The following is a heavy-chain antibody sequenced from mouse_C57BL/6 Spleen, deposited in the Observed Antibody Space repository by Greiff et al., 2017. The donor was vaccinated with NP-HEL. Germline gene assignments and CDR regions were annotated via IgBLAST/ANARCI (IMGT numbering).Heavy chain of an antibody. J-gene: IGHJ4*01. CDR2: IWSGGST. Sequence: VKLMESGPGLVQPSQSLSITCTVSGFSLTSYGVHWVRQSPGKGLEWLGVIWSGGSTDYNAAFISRLSISKDNSKSQVFFKMNSLQADDTAIYYCASLNWDKGAMDYWGQGTSVTVSS. V-gene: IGHV2-2*01. D-gene: IGHD4-1*01. CDR1: GFSLTSYG. CDR3: ASLNWDKGAMDY.